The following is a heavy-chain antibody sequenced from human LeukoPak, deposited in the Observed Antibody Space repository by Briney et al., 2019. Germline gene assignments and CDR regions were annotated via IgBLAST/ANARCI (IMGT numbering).Heavy chain of an antibody. CDR2: INTSGGST. CDR1: GFTFSSYG. J-gene: IGHJ4*02. V-gene: IGHV3-23*01. Sequence: PGGSLRLSCAASGFTFSSYGMSWVRQAPGKGLEWGSAINTSGGSTYYADSVKGRFTISRDNAKNSLYLQMNTLRAEDTAVYYCARDPAYLATGDYWGQGTLVTASS. D-gene: IGHD6-25*01. CDR3: ARDPAYLATGDY.